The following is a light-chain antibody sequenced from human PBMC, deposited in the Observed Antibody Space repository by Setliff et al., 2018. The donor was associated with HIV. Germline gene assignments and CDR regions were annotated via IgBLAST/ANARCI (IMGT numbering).Light chain of an antibody. CDR3: AAWDDSLTAWL. CDR2: EVS. J-gene: IGLJ3*02. Sequence: QSALAQPASVSGSPGQSITISCTGTSSDVGGYKFVSWYQQHPGKAPKLMIYEVSNRPSGVSDRFSGSKSGSTASLTISGLQAEDEADYYCAAWDDSLTAWLFGGGTKVTVL. CDR1: SSDVGGYKF. V-gene: IGLV2-14*01.